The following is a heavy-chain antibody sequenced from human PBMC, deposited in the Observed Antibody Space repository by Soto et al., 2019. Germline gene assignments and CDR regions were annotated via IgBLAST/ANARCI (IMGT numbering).Heavy chain of an antibody. CDR2: IYYSGST. V-gene: IGHV4-61*01. J-gene: IGHJ3*02. D-gene: IGHD3-16*01. Sequence: SETLSLTCTVSGGSVSSGSYYWSWIRQPPGKGLEWIGYIYYSGSTNYNPSLKSRVTISVDTSKNQFSLKLSSVTAADTAVYYCARHGVRGVWGHRGAFDIWGQGTMVTVSS. CDR1: GGSVSSGSYY. CDR3: ARHGVRGVWGHRGAFDI.